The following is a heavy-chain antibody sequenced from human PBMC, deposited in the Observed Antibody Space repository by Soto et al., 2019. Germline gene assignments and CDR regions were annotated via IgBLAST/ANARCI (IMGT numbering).Heavy chain of an antibody. V-gene: IGHV4-34*01. Sequence: SETLSLTCAVYGGSFSGYYWSWIRQPPGKGLEWIGEINHSGSTNYNPSLKSRVTISVDTSKNQFSLKLSSVTAADTAVYYCAYDYGDYGIFDYWGQGTLVTVSS. CDR2: INHSGST. CDR1: GGSFSGYY. D-gene: IGHD4-17*01. CDR3: AYDYGDYGIFDY. J-gene: IGHJ4*02.